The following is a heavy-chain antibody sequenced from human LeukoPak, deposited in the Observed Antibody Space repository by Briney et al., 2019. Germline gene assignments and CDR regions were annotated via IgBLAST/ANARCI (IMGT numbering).Heavy chain of an antibody. CDR2: ISWNSGSI. D-gene: IGHD1-26*01. Sequence: GGSLRLSCAASGFTFDDYAMHWVRQAPGKGLEWVSGISWNSGSIGYADSVKGRITISRDNAKNSLYLQMNSLRAEDTALYYCAKDRSGSYFGGIDYWGQGTLVTVSS. V-gene: IGHV3-9*01. CDR1: GFTFDDYA. J-gene: IGHJ4*02. CDR3: AKDRSGSYFGGIDY.